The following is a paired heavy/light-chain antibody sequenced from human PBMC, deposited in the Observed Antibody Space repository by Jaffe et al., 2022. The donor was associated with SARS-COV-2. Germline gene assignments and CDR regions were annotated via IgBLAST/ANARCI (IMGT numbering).Heavy chain of an antibody. D-gene: IGHD3-22*01. CDR1: GFTFTSYY. CDR3: ARGKSLIEVVKHEGALDS. CDR2: INPGGGHT. V-gene: IGHV1-46*04. Sequence: QVQLVQSGTEVKKPGASVKISCRASGFTFTSYYIHWVRQAPGQGFEWMGVINPGGGHTNYAQKLQGRVTMTRDTSTSTVYMEMSSLRSEDTAVYYCARGKSLIEVVKHEGALDSWGQGTLVTVSS. J-gene: IGHJ4*02.
Light chain of an antibody. V-gene: IGKV4-1*01. Sequence: DIVMTQSPDSLAVSLGERATINCKSSQNVLYSANNNNYLAWYQQKPGQPPKLLIYWASTRESGVPDRFSGSGSGTDFTLTISSLQAEDVALYYCQQYYSTPYTFGQGTKLEIK. CDR1: QNVLYSANNNNY. J-gene: IGKJ2*01. CDR3: QQYYSTPYT. CDR2: WAS.